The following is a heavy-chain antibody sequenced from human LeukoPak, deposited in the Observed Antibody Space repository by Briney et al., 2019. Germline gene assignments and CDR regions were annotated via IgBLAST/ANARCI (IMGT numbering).Heavy chain of an antibody. Sequence: GGSLRLSCAASGFTFSSYGMHWVRQPPGKGLEWVTVISYDGSKKYYADSVKGRFTISRDNSKNTLYLQMNSLRSEDTAVYYCARSSLTGDSLDYWGLGTLVTVSS. CDR2: ISYDGSKK. J-gene: IGHJ4*02. CDR1: GFTFSSYG. CDR3: ARSSLTGDSLDY. V-gene: IGHV3-30*05. D-gene: IGHD7-27*01.